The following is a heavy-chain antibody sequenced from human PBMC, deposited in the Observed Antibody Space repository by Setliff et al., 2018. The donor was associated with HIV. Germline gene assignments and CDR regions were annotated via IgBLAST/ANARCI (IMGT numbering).Heavy chain of an antibody. CDR3: ARRRSPPSGFYSKYYMDV. J-gene: IGHJ6*03. CDR2: ISYSGST. D-gene: IGHD3-22*01. Sequence: SETLSLTCTVSGGSISSFVWSWIRQPPGKGLEWIGHISYSGSTNYNPSLKSRVTISVDTSKNQFSLKLTSVTAADTAVYYCARRRSPPSGFYSKYYMDVWGKGTTVTVSS. V-gene: IGHV4-59*08. CDR1: GGSISSFV.